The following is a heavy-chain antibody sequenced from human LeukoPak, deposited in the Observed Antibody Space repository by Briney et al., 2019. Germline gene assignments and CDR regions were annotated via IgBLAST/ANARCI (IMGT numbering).Heavy chain of an antibody. CDR1: GFTFSSYS. Sequence: GGSLRLSCAASGFTFSSYSMNWVRQAPGKGRKWGSSISSSSSYIYYADSVKGRFTSARDNAKNSLYLQMTSLSAEDTAVYYCARAHGYSGYDKVDYWGQGTLVTVSS. V-gene: IGHV3-21*01. CDR2: ISSSSSYI. CDR3: ARAHGYSGYDKVDY. J-gene: IGHJ4*02. D-gene: IGHD5-12*01.